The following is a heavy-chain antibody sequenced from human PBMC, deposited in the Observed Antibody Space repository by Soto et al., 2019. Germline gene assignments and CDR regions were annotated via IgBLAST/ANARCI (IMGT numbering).Heavy chain of an antibody. CDR3: ARLAYYDFWSGRIPYYYYGMDV. D-gene: IGHD3-3*01. J-gene: IGHJ6*02. V-gene: IGHV4-39*01. CDR2: IYYSGST. CDR1: GGSISSSSYY. Sequence: SETLSLTCTVSGGSISSSSYYWGWIRQPPGKGLEWIGSIYYSGSTYYNPSLKSRVTISVDTSKNQFSLKLSSVTAADTAVYYCARLAYYDFWSGRIPYYYYGMDVWGQGTTVTVSS.